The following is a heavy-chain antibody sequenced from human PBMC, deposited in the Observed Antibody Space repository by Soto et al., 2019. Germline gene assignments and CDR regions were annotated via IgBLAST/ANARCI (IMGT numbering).Heavy chain of an antibody. D-gene: IGHD6-19*01. CDR2: IIPIFGTA. CDR3: AREREYGAVAGKLDY. Sequence: SVKVSCNASGGTFSSYAISWVRQAPVQGLEWMGGIIPIFGTANYAQKFQGRVTITADESTSTAYMELSSLRSEDTAVYYGAREREYGAVAGKLDYWGQGTLVTV. J-gene: IGHJ4*02. V-gene: IGHV1-69*01. CDR1: GGTFSSYA.